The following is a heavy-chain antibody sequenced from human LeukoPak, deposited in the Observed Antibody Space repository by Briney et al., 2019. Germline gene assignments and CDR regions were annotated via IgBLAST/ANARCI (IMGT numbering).Heavy chain of an antibody. CDR3: AKIDYYGSGTEPLDY. V-gene: IGHV3-11*04. Sequence: GGSLRLSCAASGFTFSDYYMSWIRQAPGKGLEWVSYISSSGSTIYYADSVKGRLTISRDNAKNSLYLQMNSLRAEDTAVYYCAKIDYYGSGTEPLDYWGQGTLVTVSS. CDR2: ISSSGSTI. J-gene: IGHJ4*02. CDR1: GFTFSDYY. D-gene: IGHD3-10*01.